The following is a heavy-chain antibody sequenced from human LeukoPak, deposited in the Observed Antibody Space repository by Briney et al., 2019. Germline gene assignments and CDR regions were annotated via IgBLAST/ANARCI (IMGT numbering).Heavy chain of an antibody. V-gene: IGHV4-59*03. J-gene: IGHJ3*02. CDR3: SSGWRIGI. CDR1: GGSISSYY. Sequence: SETLSLTCTVSGGSISSYYWSWIRQPPGNGLEWIGYVYYSGSTNYNPSLSVDTSKNQFSLKLSSVTAADTAVYDASSGWRIGIWGRGTMVTVSS. D-gene: IGHD6-19*01. CDR2: VYYSGST.